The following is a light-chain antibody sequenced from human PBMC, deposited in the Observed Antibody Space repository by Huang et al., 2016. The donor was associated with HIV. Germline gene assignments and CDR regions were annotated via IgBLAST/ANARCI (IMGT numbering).Light chain of an antibody. CDR3: QQYNNWPPLLT. CDR2: GES. Sequence: EIVLTQSPATLSLSPGERAALSCRATQRIINNVAWYQQKAGQSPRLLISGESTRATGIPARFRGSGSGTDFTLTISSLQSEDFAVYYCQQYNNWPPLLTFGGGTKVEIK. J-gene: IGKJ4*01. V-gene: IGKV3-15*01. CDR1: QRIINN.